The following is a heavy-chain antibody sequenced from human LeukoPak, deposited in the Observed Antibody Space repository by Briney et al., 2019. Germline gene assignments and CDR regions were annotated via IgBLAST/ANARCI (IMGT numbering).Heavy chain of an antibody. J-gene: IGHJ4*02. CDR3: PRVFSYYTYSFDY. CDR1: GFTFRSYE. V-gene: IGHV3-48*03. Sequence: GGSLRLSCAGFGFTFRSYEMNWVRQAPGKGLEGISYISSTGSAIYYADSVKGRFTISRDNAKNSLYLQMNSLRAEDTAVYYCPRVFSYYTYSFDYWGQGTLVTVSS. CDR2: ISSTGSAI. D-gene: IGHD3-22*01.